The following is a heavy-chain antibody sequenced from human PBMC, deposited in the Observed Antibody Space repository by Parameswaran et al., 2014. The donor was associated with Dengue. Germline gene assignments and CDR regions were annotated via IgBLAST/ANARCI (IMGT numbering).Heavy chain of an antibody. Sequence: RWIRQPPGKGLEWIGYIYYTGSTYYNPSLKSRVAISVDTSKNQFSLGVNSVTAADTAVYYCARGISAAGPFDYWGQGALVTVSS. J-gene: IGHJ4*02. D-gene: IGHD6-25*01. CDR3: ARGISAAGPFDY. V-gene: IGHV4-31*02. CDR2: IYYTGST.